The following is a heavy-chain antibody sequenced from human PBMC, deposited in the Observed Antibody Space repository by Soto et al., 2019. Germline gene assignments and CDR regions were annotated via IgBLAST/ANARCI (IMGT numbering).Heavy chain of an antibody. D-gene: IGHD3-22*01. Sequence: PGGSLRLSCAASGFTFSSYAMHWVRQAPGKGLEWVAVISYDGSNKYYADSVKGRFTISRDNSKNTLYLQMNSLRAEDTAVYYCARDSGYDSSGYPNWFDPWGQGTLVTVSS. CDR1: GFTFSSYA. J-gene: IGHJ5*02. CDR2: ISYDGSNK. CDR3: ARDSGYDSSGYPNWFDP. V-gene: IGHV3-30-3*01.